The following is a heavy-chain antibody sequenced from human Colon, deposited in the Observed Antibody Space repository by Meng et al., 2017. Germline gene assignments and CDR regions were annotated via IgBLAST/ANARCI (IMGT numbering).Heavy chain of an antibody. Sequence: QVQLQQWGAGLLKPSETLSLTCAVYGGSFSGYYWNWIRQAPGKGLEWIGEINHGRSTNYNPSLKNRITMSVDTSRNQFSLNLTSVTAADTAVYYCGSDPTRVTLSQLPVSWGRGTLVTVSS. CDR1: GGSFSGYY. D-gene: IGHD2-21*02. V-gene: IGHV4-34*02. CDR2: INHGRST. J-gene: IGHJ4*02. CDR3: GSDPTRVTLSQLPVS.